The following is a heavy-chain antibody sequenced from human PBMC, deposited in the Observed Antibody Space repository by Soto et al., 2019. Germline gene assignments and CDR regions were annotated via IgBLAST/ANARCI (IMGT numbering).Heavy chain of an antibody. CDR1: GDSIRSYY. D-gene: IGHD3-9*01. Sequence: SETLSLTCSVSGDSIRSYYWTWIRQPPGKGLQWIGYVFHTGNTNYNPSLKSRVTISEDASKNQVSLILTSVTAADTAVYFGAGEQYNLKIWGQGTLVTVSS. V-gene: IGHV4-59*01. CDR3: AGEQYNLKI. J-gene: IGHJ4*02. CDR2: VFHTGNT.